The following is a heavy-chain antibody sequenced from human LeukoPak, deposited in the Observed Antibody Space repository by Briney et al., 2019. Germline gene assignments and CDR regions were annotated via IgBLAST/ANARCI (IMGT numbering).Heavy chain of an antibody. CDR2: LYSTGTT. D-gene: IGHD4-17*01. Sequence: SETLALKSTVSGDFISSSFFWVWLRQTPGNGLQWIGSLYSTGTTYSNPSLAGRVTMSIDSSKNQLSLKLRSVTAADTAVYYCATQWSVTNIRRFAIGAQGSRVTVSS. CDR1: GDFISSSFF. V-gene: IGHV4-38-2*02. CDR3: ATQWSVTNIRRFAI. J-gene: IGHJ3*02.